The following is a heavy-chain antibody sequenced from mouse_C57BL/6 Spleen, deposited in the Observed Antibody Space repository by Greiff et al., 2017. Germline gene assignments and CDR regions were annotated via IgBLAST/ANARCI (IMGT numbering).Heavy chain of an antibody. Sequence: QVQLKQPGAELVKPGASVKMSCKASGYTFTSYWITWVKQRPGQGLEWIGDIYPGSGSTNYNEKFKSKATLTVDTSSSTAYMQLSSLTSEDSAVYYCARRGATDGYYYRDYAMDYWGQGTSVTVSS. J-gene: IGHJ4*01. CDR1: GYTFTSYW. CDR2: IYPGSGST. V-gene: IGHV1-55*01. CDR3: ARRGATDGYYYRDYAMDY. D-gene: IGHD2-3*01.